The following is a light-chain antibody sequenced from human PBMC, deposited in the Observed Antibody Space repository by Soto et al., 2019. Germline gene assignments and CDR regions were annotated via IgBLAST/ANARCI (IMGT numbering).Light chain of an antibody. CDR3: QHYNSYGT. CDR1: QSVSSSS. J-gene: IGKJ1*01. V-gene: IGKV3-20*01. CDR2: DAS. Sequence: ASQSVSSSSLAWYQQTRGQAPRLLIHDASSRATGIPDRFSGSGSRTDFTLTISSLQPDDFATYYCQHYNSYGTFGQGTKVDIK.